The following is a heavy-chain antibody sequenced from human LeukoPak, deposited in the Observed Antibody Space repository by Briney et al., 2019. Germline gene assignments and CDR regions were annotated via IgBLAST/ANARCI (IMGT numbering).Heavy chain of an antibody. CDR2: IIPILGIA. CDR3: ARVYYDSSAPDAFDI. CDR1: GGTFSSYT. J-gene: IGHJ3*02. V-gene: IGHV1-69*02. Sequence: SVKVSCKASGGTFSSYTISWVRQAPGQGLEWMGRIIPILGIANYAQKFQGRVTITADKSTSTAYMELSSLRSEDTAVYYCARVYYDSSAPDAFDIWGQGTMVTVSS. D-gene: IGHD3-22*01.